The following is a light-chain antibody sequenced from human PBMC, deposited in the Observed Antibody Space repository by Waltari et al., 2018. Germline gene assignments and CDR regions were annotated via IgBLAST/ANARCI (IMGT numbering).Light chain of an antibody. CDR2: GAS. J-gene: IGKJ3*01. V-gene: IGKV1-39*01. Sequence: DIQMTQSPSSLSASVGDRVTITCRASQSINTYLNWYQRKQGEAPKHLIYGASTLESGVPSRFSGSGSGTDFTLTISSLQPEDFATYYCQQGYRIPLAFGPGAKVEMK. CDR3: QQGYRIPLA. CDR1: QSINTY.